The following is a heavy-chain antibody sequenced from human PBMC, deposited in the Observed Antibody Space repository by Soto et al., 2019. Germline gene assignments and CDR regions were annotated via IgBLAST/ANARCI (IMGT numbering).Heavy chain of an antibody. CDR2: IYSDGRT. V-gene: IGHV3-53*01. D-gene: IGHD2-21*02. CDR1: GFNVSYNY. J-gene: IGHJ4*02. Sequence: GGSLRLSCAASGFNVSYNYMSWVRQAPGKGLEWVSVIYSDGRTYYADSVRGRFTISRDISKNTLYFQLSSLRAEDTAIYYCANAPGAYSGDSGWGQGTLVTVSS. CDR3: ANAPGAYSGDSG.